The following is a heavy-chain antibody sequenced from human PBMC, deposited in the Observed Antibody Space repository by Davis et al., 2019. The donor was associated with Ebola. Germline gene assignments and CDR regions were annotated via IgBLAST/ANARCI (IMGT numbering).Heavy chain of an antibody. CDR1: GGSISSYY. Sequence: SETLSLTCTVSGGSISSYYWSWIRQPPGKGLEWIGEINHSGSTNYNPSLKSRVTISVDTSKNQFSLKLSSVTAADTAVYYCARALSGYDYWGQGTLVTVSS. J-gene: IGHJ4*02. CDR2: INHSGST. D-gene: IGHD5-12*01. V-gene: IGHV4-34*01. CDR3: ARALSGYDY.